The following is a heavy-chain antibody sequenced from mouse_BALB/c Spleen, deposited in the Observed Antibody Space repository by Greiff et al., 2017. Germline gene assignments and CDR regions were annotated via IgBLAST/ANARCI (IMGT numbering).Heavy chain of an antibody. V-gene: IGHV5-12-1*01. J-gene: IGHJ1*01. CDR1: GFAFSSYD. CDR3: ARREYFDV. CDR2: ISSGGGST. Sequence: DVMLVESGGGLVKPGGSLKLSCAASGFAFSSYDMSWVRQTPEKRLEWVAYISSGGGSTYYPDTVKGRFTISRDNAKNTLYLQMSSLKSEDTAMYYCARREYFDVWGAGTTVTVSS.